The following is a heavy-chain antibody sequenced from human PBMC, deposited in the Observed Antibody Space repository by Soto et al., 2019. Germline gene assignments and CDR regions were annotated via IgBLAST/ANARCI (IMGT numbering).Heavy chain of an antibody. D-gene: IGHD5-18*01. J-gene: IGHJ4*02. CDR1: GYTFTSYD. V-gene: IGHV1-8*01. Sequence: GASVKVSCKASGYTFTSYDINWVRQATGQGLEWMGWMNPNSGNTGYAQKSQGRVTMTRNTSISTAYMELSSLRSEDTAVYYCAREGGYSYGFDNWGQGTLVTVSS. CDR2: MNPNSGNT. CDR3: AREGGYSYGFDN.